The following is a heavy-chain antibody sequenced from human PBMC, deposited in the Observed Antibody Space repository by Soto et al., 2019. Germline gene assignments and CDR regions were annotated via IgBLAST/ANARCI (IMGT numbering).Heavy chain of an antibody. CDR2: IYYSGST. CDR3: ARGYDNSGYYYFRFFHH. Sequence: SETLSLTCTVSGGSVSSGSYYWNWIRQPPGKGLEWIGYIYYSGSTNYNPSLKSRVTISVDTSKNQFSLKLSSVIAADTAVYYCARGYDNSGYYYFRFFHHWGQGTLVTVSS. CDR1: GGSVSSGSYY. J-gene: IGHJ1*01. D-gene: IGHD3-22*01. V-gene: IGHV4-61*01.